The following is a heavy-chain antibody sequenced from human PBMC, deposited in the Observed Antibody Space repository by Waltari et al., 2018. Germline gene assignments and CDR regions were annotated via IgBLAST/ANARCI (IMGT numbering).Heavy chain of an antibody. CDR1: GGSISRYH. CDR3: ASSRQPDDAFDI. CDR2: IYDSGST. V-gene: IGHV4-59*01. J-gene: IGHJ3*02. Sequence: QVQLQESGPGLVQPSETLSPTCTVPGGSISRYHWSWTRQPPGKGLEWMGYIYDSGSTNYNPSLKGRVTISVDTSKNQFSLKLSSVTAADTAVYYCASSRQPDDAFDIWGQGTMVTVSS.